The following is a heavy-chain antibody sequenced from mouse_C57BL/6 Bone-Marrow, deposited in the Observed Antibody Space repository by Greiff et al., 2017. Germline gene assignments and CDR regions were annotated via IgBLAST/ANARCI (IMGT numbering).Heavy chain of an antibody. D-gene: IGHD1-1*01. CDR3: ARHSTVVATSNAMDY. CDR2: ISNLAYSI. CDR1: GFTFSDYG. V-gene: IGHV5-15*01. J-gene: IGHJ4*01. Sequence: EVKLMESGGGLVQPGGSLKLSCAASGFTFSDYGMAWVRQAPRKGPEWVAFISNLAYSIYYADTVTGRFTISRENAKNTLYLEMSSLRSEDTAMYYCARHSTVVATSNAMDYWGQGTSVTVSS.